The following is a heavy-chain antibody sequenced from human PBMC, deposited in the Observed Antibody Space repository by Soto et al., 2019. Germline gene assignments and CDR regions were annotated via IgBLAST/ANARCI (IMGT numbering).Heavy chain of an antibody. V-gene: IGHV3-33*01. J-gene: IGHJ4*02. CDR3: DSGLHSLFDY. D-gene: IGHD6-25*01. CDR1: GFTFSSYG. Sequence: GGSLRLSCAASGFTFSSYGMHWVRQAPGKGLEWVAVIWYDGNNKYYADSVKGRFTISRDNSKNTLYVQMTSLRAEDTAIYYCDSGLHSLFDYWGQGTLVTVSS. CDR2: IWYDGNNK.